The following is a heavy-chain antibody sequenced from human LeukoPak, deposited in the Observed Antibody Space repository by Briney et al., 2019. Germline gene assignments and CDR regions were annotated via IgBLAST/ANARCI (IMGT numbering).Heavy chain of an antibody. V-gene: IGHV4-34*01. Sequence: SETLSLTCAVYGGSFSGYYWSWIRQPPGKGQEWIGEINHSGSTNYNPSLKSRVTISVDTSKNQFSLKLSSVTAADTAVYYCARVVWEGRDYWGQGTLVTVSS. CDR3: ARVVWEGRDY. CDR2: INHSGST. D-gene: IGHD1-26*01. CDR1: GGSFSGYY. J-gene: IGHJ4*02.